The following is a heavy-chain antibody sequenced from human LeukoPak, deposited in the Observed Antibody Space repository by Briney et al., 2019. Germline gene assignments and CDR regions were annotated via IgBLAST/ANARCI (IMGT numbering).Heavy chain of an antibody. Sequence: SETLSLTCAVYGGSFSGYYWSWIRRPPGKGLEWIGEINHSGSTNYNPSLKSRVTISVDTSKNQFSLKLSSVTAADTAVYYCARGGYGDYVLDYWGQGTLVTVSS. CDR2: INHSGST. V-gene: IGHV4-34*01. CDR3: ARGGYGDYVLDY. CDR1: GGSFSGYY. D-gene: IGHD4-17*01. J-gene: IGHJ4*02.